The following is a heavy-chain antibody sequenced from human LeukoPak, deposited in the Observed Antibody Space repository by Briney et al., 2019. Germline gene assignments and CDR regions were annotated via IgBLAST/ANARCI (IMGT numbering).Heavy chain of an antibody. V-gene: IGHV1-3*01. D-gene: IGHD6-19*01. CDR3: ARGRGAGDY. CDR1: GYTFTSYG. Sequence: ASVKVSCKASGYTFTSYGISWVRQAPGQRLEWMGWINAGNGNTKYSQKFQGRVTITRDTSANTAYMELSNLRSEDTAVYYCARGRGAGDYWGQGTLVTVSS. CDR2: INAGNGNT. J-gene: IGHJ4*02.